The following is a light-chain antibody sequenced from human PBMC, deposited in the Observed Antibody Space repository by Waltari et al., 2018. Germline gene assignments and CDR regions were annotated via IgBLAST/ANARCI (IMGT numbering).Light chain of an antibody. CDR2: ADS. CDR1: SSDVGSYKL. V-gene: IGLV2-23*01. J-gene: IGLJ2*01. Sequence: QSALTQPASVSGSPGQSITISCTGTSSDVGSYKLVSWYQQHPGKAPRLMLYADSNRPPGSSNSFSGSKSGNTASLTISGLQAEDEAAYYCCSYAGSSTVKFGEGTYLTVL. CDR3: CSYAGSSTVK.